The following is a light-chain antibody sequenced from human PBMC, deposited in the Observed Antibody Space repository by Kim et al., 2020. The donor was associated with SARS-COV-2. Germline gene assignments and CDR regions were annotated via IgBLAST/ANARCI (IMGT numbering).Light chain of an antibody. CDR3: QQYYGSWT. CDR1: QSVSSSY. CDR2: GAT. Sequence: FVLTQSPGTLSLSPGERASLSCRASQSVSSSYLAWYQQKPGPAPRLLIHGATNRATGTPDRFSGSASPTDFTLTISRLEPEDFGVYYCQQYYGSWTFGQGTKVDIK. J-gene: IGKJ1*01. V-gene: IGKV3-20*01.